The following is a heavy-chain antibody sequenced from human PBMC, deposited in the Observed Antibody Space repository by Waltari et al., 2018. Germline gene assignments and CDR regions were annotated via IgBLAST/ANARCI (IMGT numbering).Heavy chain of an antibody. D-gene: IGHD4-17*01. CDR3: TTAVLAGDYFDY. J-gene: IGHJ4*02. CDR1: GFTFSNAW. Sequence: EVQLVESGGGLVKPGGSLRLSCAASGFTFSNAWMSWVRQAPGKGLEWVGRIKSKTDGGTTDYAAPVKGRFTISRDDSKNTLYLQMNSLKTEDTAVYYCTTAVLAGDYFDYWGQGTLVTVSS. V-gene: IGHV3-15*01. CDR2: IKSKTDGGTT.